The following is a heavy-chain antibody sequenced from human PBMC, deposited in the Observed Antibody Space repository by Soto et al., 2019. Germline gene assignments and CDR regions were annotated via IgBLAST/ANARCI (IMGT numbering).Heavy chain of an antibody. CDR1: GFTFNSYA. V-gene: IGHV3-30-3*01. D-gene: IGHD3-22*01. Sequence: GGSLRLSCAASGFTFNSYAMHWVRQAPGKGLELVAIISSDGSNKYYAESVKGRFTISRDNPKNTVYLQMNSLTAEDTAVYYCARDLSRGITMIALEIHYWGQGTLVTVSS. CDR3: ARDLSRGITMIALEIHY. J-gene: IGHJ4*02. CDR2: ISSDGSNK.